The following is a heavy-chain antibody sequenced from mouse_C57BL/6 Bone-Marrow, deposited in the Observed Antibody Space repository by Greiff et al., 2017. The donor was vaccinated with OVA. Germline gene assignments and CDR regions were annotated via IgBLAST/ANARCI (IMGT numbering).Heavy chain of an antibody. CDR3: AGGRYFDV. Sequence: VKLMESGAELARPGASVKLSCKASGYTFTSYGISWVKQRTGQGLEWIGEIYPRSGNTYYNEKFKGKATLTAAKSSSTAYMELRSLTSEASAVYFCAGGRYFDVWGTGTTVTVSS. CDR1: GYTFTSYG. CDR2: IYPRSGNT. V-gene: IGHV1-81*01. J-gene: IGHJ1*03.